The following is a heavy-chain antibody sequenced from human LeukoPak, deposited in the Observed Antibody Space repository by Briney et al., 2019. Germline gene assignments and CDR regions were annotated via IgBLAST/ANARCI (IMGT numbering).Heavy chain of an antibody. D-gene: IGHD6-25*01. CDR2: IIPIFGTA. J-gene: IGHJ4*02. CDR1: GGTFSSYA. CDR3: ATAGSIAAISDFDC. Sequence: VASVKVSCKASGGTFSSYAISWVRQAPGQGLEWMGGIIPIFGTANYAQKFQGRVTMTEDTSTDTAYMELSSLRSEDTAVYYCATAGSIAAISDFDCWGQGTLVTVSS. V-gene: IGHV1-69*06.